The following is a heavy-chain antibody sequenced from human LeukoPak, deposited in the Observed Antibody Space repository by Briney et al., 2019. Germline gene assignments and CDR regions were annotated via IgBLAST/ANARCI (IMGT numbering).Heavy chain of an antibody. J-gene: IGHJ4*02. CDR1: GFSFSSFE. CDR2: ISSSGTTI. D-gene: IGHD2-2*01. Sequence: GGSLRLSCAASGFSFSSFEMNWVRQAPGKGLEWVSYISSSGTTIYYADSVKGRFTISRDNAKNSLYLQMNSLRAADTAVYYCARGGVPAAIDYWGQGTLVTVSS. V-gene: IGHV3-48*03. CDR3: ARGGVPAAIDY.